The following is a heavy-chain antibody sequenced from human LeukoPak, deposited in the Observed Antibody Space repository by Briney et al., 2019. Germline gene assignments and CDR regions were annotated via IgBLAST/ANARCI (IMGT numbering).Heavy chain of an antibody. CDR2: IRYDGSNK. J-gene: IGHJ6*03. CDR3: AKAGDSSGWYPAAPYYYYYMGV. V-gene: IGHV3-30*02. CDR1: GFTFSSYG. Sequence: GGSLRLSCAASGFTFSSYGTHWVRQAPGKGLEWVAFIRYDGSNKYYADSVKGRFTISRDNSKNTLYLQMNSLRAEDTAVYYCAKAGDSSGWYPAAPYYYYYMGVWGKGTTVTVSS. D-gene: IGHD6-19*01.